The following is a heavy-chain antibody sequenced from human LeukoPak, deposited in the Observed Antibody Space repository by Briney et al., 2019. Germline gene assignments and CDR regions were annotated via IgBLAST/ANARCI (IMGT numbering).Heavy chain of an antibody. CDR1: EYTFTDYY. CDR3: ARGRAEYCSGDSCLRFDY. Sequence: ASVKVSCKASEYTFTDYYMHWMRQAPGQGLEWMGWISPNSGITNYAQKFQGRVTMTRDKSISTAYMELSSLRSDDTAVYYCARGRAEYCSGDSCLRFDYWGQGTLVTVSS. J-gene: IGHJ4*02. CDR2: ISPNSGIT. V-gene: IGHV1-2*02. D-gene: IGHD2-15*01.